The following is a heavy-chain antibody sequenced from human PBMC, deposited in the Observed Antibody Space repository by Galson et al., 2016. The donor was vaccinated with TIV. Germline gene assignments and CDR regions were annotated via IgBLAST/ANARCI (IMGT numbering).Heavy chain of an antibody. V-gene: IGHV3-74*01. CDR1: GFTFSTRW. CDR3: ASSGWYSLDAFNI. J-gene: IGHJ3*02. Sequence: SLRLSCAASGFTFSTRWMYWVRQVPGKGLVWIARIISDGNSKNYVDSVKGRFTISRDNAKTTLYLQMISLRAEDTAMYYCASSGWYSLDAFNIWGQGTMVTVSS. CDR2: IISDGNSK. D-gene: IGHD6-19*01.